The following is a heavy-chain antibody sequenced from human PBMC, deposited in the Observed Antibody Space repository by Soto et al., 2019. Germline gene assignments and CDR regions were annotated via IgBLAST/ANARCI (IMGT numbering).Heavy chain of an antibody. V-gene: IGHV5-51*01. CDR3: ARHTYYSGRPTTVNPSDY. CDR2: IYPGDSGT. CDR1: GYSFTSYW. J-gene: IGHJ4*02. Sequence: GESLKISCKGSGYSFTSYWIGWVRQMPGKGLEWMGIIYPGDSGTRYSPSFQGQVTISADKSISTAYLQWSSLKASDTAMYYCARHTYYSGRPTTVNPSDYWGQGTLVTVSS. D-gene: IGHD1-26*01.